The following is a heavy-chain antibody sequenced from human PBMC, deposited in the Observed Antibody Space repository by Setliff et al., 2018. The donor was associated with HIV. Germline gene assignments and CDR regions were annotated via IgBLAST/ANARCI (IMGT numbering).Heavy chain of an antibody. CDR1: GESFSGYY. CDR2: IFYSGIT. Sequence: SETLSLTCTVYGESFSGYYWTWIRQSPGKGLERIGSIFYSGITYYNPSLKSRVTISVDTSKNQFSLNLTSVTAADTAVYYCARSKTFYDFWGGYYTHGAFKIWGLGTMVTVSS. J-gene: IGHJ3*02. CDR3: ARSKTFYDFWGGYYTHGAFKI. D-gene: IGHD3-3*01. V-gene: IGHV4-34*12.